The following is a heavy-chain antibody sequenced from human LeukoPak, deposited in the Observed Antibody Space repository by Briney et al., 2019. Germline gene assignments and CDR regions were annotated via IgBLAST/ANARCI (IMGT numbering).Heavy chain of an antibody. V-gene: IGHV3-66*01. CDR2: IYSGGST. CDR3: ARDKGDYYGSGAIDY. D-gene: IGHD3-10*01. J-gene: IGHJ4*02. Sequence: SGGSLRLSCAPSGFTFSSYAMSWVRQAPGKGREWVSVIYSGGSTYYADSVKGRFTISRDNSKNTLYLQMNSLRAEDTAVYYCARDKGDYYGSGAIDYWGQGTLVTVSS. CDR1: GFTFSSYA.